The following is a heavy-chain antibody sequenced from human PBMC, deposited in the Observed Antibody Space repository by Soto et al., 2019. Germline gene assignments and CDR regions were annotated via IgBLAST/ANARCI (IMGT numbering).Heavy chain of an antibody. CDR2: ISTYNGKT. J-gene: IGHJ4*02. Sequence: QVQLVQSGAEVKKPGASMKVSCKASGYKFCSYGITWVRQAPGQGLEWLGWISTYNGKTIYAQNLQDRVTMTIDASTSAAYLELRSLRSDDTALYYCARVNEGVYYDSRGYFDYWGQGTLVTVSS. V-gene: IGHV1-18*01. D-gene: IGHD3-22*01. CDR3: ARVNEGVYYDSRGYFDY. CDR1: GYKFCSYG.